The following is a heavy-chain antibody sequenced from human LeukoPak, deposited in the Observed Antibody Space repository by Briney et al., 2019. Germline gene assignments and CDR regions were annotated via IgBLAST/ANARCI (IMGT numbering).Heavy chain of an antibody. Sequence: PGGSLRLSCAASGFTFSSCAMDWVRQAPGKGLEWVSTISGSGDSTYYADSVKARFTISRDNSKNTLYLQMNSLRAEDTAVYYCAKAVTTWYYFDYWGQGTLVTVSS. D-gene: IGHD4-17*01. CDR1: GFTFSSCA. CDR3: AKAVTTWYYFDY. V-gene: IGHV3-23*01. CDR2: ISGSGDST. J-gene: IGHJ4*02.